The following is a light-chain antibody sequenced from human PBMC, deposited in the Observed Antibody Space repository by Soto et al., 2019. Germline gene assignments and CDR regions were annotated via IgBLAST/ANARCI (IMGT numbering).Light chain of an antibody. CDR1: SSGFGSYNL. V-gene: IGLV2-23*01. J-gene: IGLJ1*01. CDR3: CSYTVSGTYV. Sequence: QSALTQPASVSGSPGQSITISCTGTSSGFGSYNLVSWYQRHPGKAPKLLVYEGNKRPSGVSNRFSGSKSGNTASLTISGLQADDEADYYCCSYTVSGTYVFGTGTKVTVL. CDR2: EGN.